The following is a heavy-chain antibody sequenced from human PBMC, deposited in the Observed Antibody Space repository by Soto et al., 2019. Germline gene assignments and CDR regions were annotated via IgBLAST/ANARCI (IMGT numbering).Heavy chain of an antibody. J-gene: IGHJ4*02. CDR3: ASHPDSSGYYSGFDY. V-gene: IGHV1-69*12. CDR2: IIPIFGTA. Sequence: QVQLVQSGAEVRKPGSSVKVSCKASGGPFSSYASSWVRQAPGQGLEWMGGIIPIFGTANNAQKHQGRVTITADESTSTAYMVLSSLRSEDTAVYYCASHPDSSGYYSGFDYWGQGTLVTVSS. CDR1: GGPFSSYA. D-gene: IGHD3-22*01.